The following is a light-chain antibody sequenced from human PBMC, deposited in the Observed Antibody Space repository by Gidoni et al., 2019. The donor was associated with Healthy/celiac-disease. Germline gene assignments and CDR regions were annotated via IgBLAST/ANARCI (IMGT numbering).Light chain of an antibody. Sequence: DIQMTHSPSSLSASVGDRVTITCRASQNISKDLNWYQQKQGKAPKLLIYDASNLETGVPLRLSGSGSWTDFTFTISSLQPEDIATYYCQQYDNLLLFTFGPGTKVDIK. CDR3: QQYDNLLLFT. CDR2: DAS. J-gene: IGKJ3*01. V-gene: IGKV1-33*01. CDR1: QNISKD.